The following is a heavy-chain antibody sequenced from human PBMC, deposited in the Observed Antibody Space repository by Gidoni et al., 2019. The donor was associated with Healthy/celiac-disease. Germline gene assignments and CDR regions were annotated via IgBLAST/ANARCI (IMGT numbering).Heavy chain of an antibody. CDR2: ISGSGGST. D-gene: IGHD3-16*02. CDR1: GFTFSSYA. CDR3: AKDQPDCSGGSCPRSAITFGGVIVPWYFDL. J-gene: IGHJ2*01. Sequence: EVQLLESGGGLVQPGGSLRLSCAASGFTFSSYAMSWVRQAPGKGLEWVSAISGSGGSTYYADPVKGRFTISRDNSKNTLYLQMNSLRAEDTAVYYCAKDQPDCSGGSCPRSAITFGGVIVPWYFDLWGRGTLVTVSS. V-gene: IGHV3-23*01.